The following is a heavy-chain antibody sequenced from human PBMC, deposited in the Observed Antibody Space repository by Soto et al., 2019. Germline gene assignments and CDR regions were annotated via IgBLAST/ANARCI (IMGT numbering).Heavy chain of an antibody. J-gene: IGHJ4*02. Sequence: GGSLRLSCAASGFTVSSNYMSWVRQAPGKGLEWVSVIYSGGSTYYADSVKGRFTISRDNSKNTLYLQMNSLRAEDTAVYYCASTYYDFWSGYSGTHNSSDYWGQGTLVTVSS. D-gene: IGHD3-3*01. CDR2: IYSGGST. V-gene: IGHV3-53*01. CDR3: ASTYYDFWSGYSGTHNSSDY. CDR1: GFTVSSNY.